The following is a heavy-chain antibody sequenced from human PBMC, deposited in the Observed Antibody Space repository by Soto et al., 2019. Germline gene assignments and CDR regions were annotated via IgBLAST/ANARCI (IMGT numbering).Heavy chain of an antibody. CDR1: GFKFSFFA. V-gene: IGHV3-30*18. CDR3: AKALGELSPEGYDY. Sequence: QVQLVESGGGVVQPGTSLRLSCAASGFKFSFFAMHWVRQAPGKGLEWVAVISYDGSEKYYADCVKGGFSISRENSKNTLILQMNSLRPDDTAVYFCAKALGELSPEGYDYWGQGTLITVSS. D-gene: IGHD3-16*02. J-gene: IGHJ4*02. CDR2: ISYDGSEK.